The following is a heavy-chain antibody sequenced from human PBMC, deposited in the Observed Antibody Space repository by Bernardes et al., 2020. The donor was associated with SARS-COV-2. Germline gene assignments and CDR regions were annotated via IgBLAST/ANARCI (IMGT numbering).Heavy chain of an antibody. CDR1: GFPFSSYW. V-gene: IGHV3-11*05. Sequence: GGSLRLSCAAPGFPFSSYWMTWIRQAPGKGLEWISPIDGGGTFTNYANSVRDRFTISRDNAKDALYLQMNDLTGEDTAVYFCAREGWYVPEVWGQGTLVTVSS. CDR2: IDGGGTFT. CDR3: AREGWYVPEV. J-gene: IGHJ4*02. D-gene: IGHD6-19*01.